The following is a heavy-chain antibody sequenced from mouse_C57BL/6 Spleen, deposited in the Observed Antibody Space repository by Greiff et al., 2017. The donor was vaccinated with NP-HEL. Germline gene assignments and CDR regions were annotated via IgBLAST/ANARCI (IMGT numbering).Heavy chain of an antibody. J-gene: IGHJ3*01. Sequence: QVHVKQPGAELVKPGASVKLSCKASGYTFTSYWMQWVKQRPGQGLEWIGEIDPSDSYTNYNQKFKGKATLTVDTSSSTAYMQLSSLTSEDSAVYYCARWLGAYWGQGTLVTVSA. V-gene: IGHV1-50*01. CDR3: ARWLGAY. CDR1: GYTFTSYW. D-gene: IGHD2-2*01. CDR2: IDPSDSYT.